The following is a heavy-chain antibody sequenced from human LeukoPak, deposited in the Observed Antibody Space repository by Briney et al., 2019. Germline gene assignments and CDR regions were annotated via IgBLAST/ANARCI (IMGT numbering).Heavy chain of an antibody. CDR2: INHSGST. Sequence: SETLSLTCAVYGGSFSGYYWTWIRQPPGKGLEWIAEINHSGSTNYNPSLKGRVTISVDTSTNQFSLKLSSVTAADTAVYYCATTNYGDYNWFDPWGQGTLVTVSS. CDR1: GGSFSGYY. D-gene: IGHD4-17*01. J-gene: IGHJ5*02. V-gene: IGHV4-34*01. CDR3: ATTNYGDYNWFDP.